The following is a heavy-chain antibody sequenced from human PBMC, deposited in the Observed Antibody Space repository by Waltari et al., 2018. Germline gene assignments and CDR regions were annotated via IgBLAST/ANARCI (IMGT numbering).Heavy chain of an antibody. D-gene: IGHD3-10*01. CDR1: AASGNSPRFY. CDR3: VRPPHCRGNTCTAL. Sequence: QVYLQESGPGLVKPSESLSLTCPVSAASGNSPRFYWGLIRQPPGKGLEWIVSIYNSGTTYYNPSLKSRVTISVDASDKQFYLTLTSVTAADTAVYFCVRPPHCRGNTCTALWGQGALVTVSS. J-gene: IGHJ4*02. CDR2: IYNSGTT. V-gene: IGHV4-39*01.